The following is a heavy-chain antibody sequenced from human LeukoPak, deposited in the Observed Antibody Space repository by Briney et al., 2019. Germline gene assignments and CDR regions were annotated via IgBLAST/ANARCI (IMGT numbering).Heavy chain of an antibody. CDR3: ARGGGEVYFYYYMDV. J-gene: IGHJ6*03. D-gene: IGHD4-17*01. CDR1: GGSFSGYY. CDR2: IYHSGSA. V-gene: IGHV4-34*01. Sequence: PSETLSLTCAVYGGSFSGYYWSWIRQPPGKGLEWIGYIYHSGSAYYNPSLKSRVTISLDKSNNQFFLKLSSVTAADTAVYYCARGGGEVYFYYYMDVWGKGTTVTVSS.